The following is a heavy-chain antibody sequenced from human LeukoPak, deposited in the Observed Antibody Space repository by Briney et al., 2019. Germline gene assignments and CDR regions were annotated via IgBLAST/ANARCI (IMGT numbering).Heavy chain of an antibody. CDR2: VDWDDDK. J-gene: IGHJ4*02. CDR1: GFSLTTNGMR. D-gene: IGHD6-25*01. Sequence: SGPALVKPTQTLTLTCTFSGFSLTTNGMRVSWIRQPPGKALEWLARVDWDDDKYYSTSLKTRLTISKDTSKNQVVLTMTNMGPVDTATYYCARRAATTREFDYWGQGILVTVSS. CDR3: ARRAATTREFDY. V-gene: IGHV2-70*04.